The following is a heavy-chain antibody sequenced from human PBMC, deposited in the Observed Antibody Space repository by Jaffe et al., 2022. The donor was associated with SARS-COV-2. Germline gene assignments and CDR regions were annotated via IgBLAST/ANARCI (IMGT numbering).Heavy chain of an antibody. CDR1: GFAFSNYY. V-gene: IGHV3-11*01. CDR2: IRKNGSAI. J-gene: IGHJ4*02. Sequence: QVQLVESGGGLVKPGGSLRLSCAASGFAFSNYYMSWIRQAPGKGLEWISYIRKNGSAIYYADSVKGRFTISRDNAKNSLYLQMNSLRGEDTAVYYCAREGLSGSYSYWGQGTLVTVSS. CDR3: AREGLSGSYSY. D-gene: IGHD3-10*01.